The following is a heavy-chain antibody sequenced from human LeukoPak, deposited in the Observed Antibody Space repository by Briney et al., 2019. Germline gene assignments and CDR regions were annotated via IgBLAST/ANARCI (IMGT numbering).Heavy chain of an antibody. Sequence: SVKVSCKASGGTFSSYAISWLRQAPGQGLEWMGGIIPIFGTANYAQKFQGRVTITADESTSTAYMELSSLRSEDTAVYYCARDLATVVVIAMGYWGQGTLVTVSS. CDR3: ARDLATVVVIAMGY. V-gene: IGHV1-69*01. CDR1: GGTFSSYA. J-gene: IGHJ4*02. D-gene: IGHD2-21*01. CDR2: IIPIFGTA.